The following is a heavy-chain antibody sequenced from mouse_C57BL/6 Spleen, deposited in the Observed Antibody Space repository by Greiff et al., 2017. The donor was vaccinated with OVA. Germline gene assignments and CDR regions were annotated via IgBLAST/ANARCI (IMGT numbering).Heavy chain of an antibody. Sequence: QVQLQQSGAELVMPGASVKLSCKASGYTFTSYWMHWVKQRPGQGLEWIGEIDPTDRYTNYNQKFKGKSTLTVDKSSSTAYMQLSSLTYEDSAVYYCARREVLREDYAMDYWGQGTSVTVSS. D-gene: IGHD1-1*01. CDR3: ARREVLREDYAMDY. J-gene: IGHJ4*01. V-gene: IGHV1-69*01. CDR2: IDPTDRYT. CDR1: GYTFTSYW.